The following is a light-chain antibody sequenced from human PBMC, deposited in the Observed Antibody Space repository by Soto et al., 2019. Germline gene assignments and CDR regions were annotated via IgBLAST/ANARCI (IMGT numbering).Light chain of an antibody. CDR2: YDS. J-gene: IGLJ2*01. V-gene: IGLV3-21*04. Sequence: SYELTQPPSVSVAPGKTARITCGGNNIGSKSVHWYQQKPGQAPVLVIYYDSDRPSGIPERFSGSNSGNTATLTISRVEAGDEADYYCQVCDSSSDHPYVVFGGGTKVTVL. CDR1: NIGSKS. CDR3: QVCDSSSDHPYVV.